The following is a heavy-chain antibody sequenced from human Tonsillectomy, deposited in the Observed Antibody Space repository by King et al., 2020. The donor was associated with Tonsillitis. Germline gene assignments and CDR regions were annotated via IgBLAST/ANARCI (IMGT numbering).Heavy chain of an antibody. J-gene: IGHJ3*02. V-gene: IGHV3-23*04. Sequence: VQLVESGGGLVQPGGSLRLSCAASGFTFSSYAMSWVRQAPGKGLEWVSPISGSGGSTYYADSVKGRFTISRDNSKNTLYLQMNSLRAEDTAVYYCAKDYYDSSGWEFDAFDIWGQGTMVTVSS. CDR1: GFTFSSYA. CDR2: ISGSGGST. D-gene: IGHD3-22*01. CDR3: AKDYYDSSGWEFDAFDI.